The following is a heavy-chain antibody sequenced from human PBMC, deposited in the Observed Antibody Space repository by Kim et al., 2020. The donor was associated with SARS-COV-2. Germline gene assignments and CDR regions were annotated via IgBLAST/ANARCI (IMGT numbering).Heavy chain of an antibody. CDR1: GGSISSSNW. D-gene: IGHD2-21*02. CDR2: IYHSGST. J-gene: IGHJ3*02. V-gene: IGHV4-4*02. CDR3: AREGGRLPVVTANHDAFDI. Sequence: SETLSLTCAVSGGSISSSNWWSWVRQPPGKGLEWIGEIYHSGSTNYNPSLKSRVTISVDKSKNQFSLKLSSVTAADTAVYYCAREGGRLPVVTANHDAFDIWGQGTMVTVSS.